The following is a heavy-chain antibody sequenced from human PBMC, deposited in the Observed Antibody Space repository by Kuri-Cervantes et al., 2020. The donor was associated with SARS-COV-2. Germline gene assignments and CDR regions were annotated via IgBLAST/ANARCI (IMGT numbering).Heavy chain of an antibody. Sequence: GESLKISCAASGFTFSSYAMSWVRQTPGKGLEWVSAISGSGGSTYYADSVKGRFTISRDNSKNTLYLQMNSLRAEDTAVYYCAKGSGYSYEGAFDMWGQGTMVTVSS. J-gene: IGHJ3*02. CDR2: ISGSGGST. D-gene: IGHD5-18*01. CDR1: GFTFSSYA. V-gene: IGHV3-23*01. CDR3: AKGSGYSYEGAFDM.